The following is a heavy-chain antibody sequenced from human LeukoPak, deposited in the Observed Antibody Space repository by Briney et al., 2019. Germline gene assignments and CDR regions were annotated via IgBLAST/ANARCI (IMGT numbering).Heavy chain of an antibody. CDR3: AGLYYYDSSGYSSWFDP. D-gene: IGHD3-22*01. CDR2: IIPIFGIA. CDR1: GGTFSSYA. Sequence: SVKVSCKASGGTFSSYAISWVRQAPGQGLEWMGRIIPIFGIANYAQKFQGRVTITADKSTSTAYMELRSLRSEDTAVYYCAGLYYYDSSGYSSWFDPWGQGTLVTVSS. V-gene: IGHV1-69*04. J-gene: IGHJ5*02.